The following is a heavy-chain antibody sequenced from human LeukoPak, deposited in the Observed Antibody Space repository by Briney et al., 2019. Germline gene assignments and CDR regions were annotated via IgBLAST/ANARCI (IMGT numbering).Heavy chain of an antibody. V-gene: IGHV7-4-1*02. CDR2: INTNTGNP. D-gene: IGHD6-19*01. Sequence: ASVKVSCKTSGYTFTSYAMKWVRQAPGQGLEWMGWINTNTGNPTYAQDFIRRFVFSLDTSVSTAYLQSSSLKSEDTAVFYCGFISSGWSILFWGQGTMVTVSS. CDR3: GFISSGWSILF. CDR1: GYTFTSYA. J-gene: IGHJ4*02.